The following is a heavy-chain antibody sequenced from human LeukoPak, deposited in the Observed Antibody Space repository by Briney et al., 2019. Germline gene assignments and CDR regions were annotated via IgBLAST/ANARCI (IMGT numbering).Heavy chain of an antibody. Sequence: SVKVSCNASGGTFSSYAISWVRQAPGQGLEWMGGIIPIFGTANYAQKFQGRVTITTDESTSTAYMELSSLRSEDTAVYYCARAYDSRGYGYYMDVWGKGTTVTVSS. CDR3: ARAYDSRGYGYYMDV. D-gene: IGHD3-22*01. CDR1: GGTFSSYA. J-gene: IGHJ6*03. CDR2: IIPIFGTA. V-gene: IGHV1-69*05.